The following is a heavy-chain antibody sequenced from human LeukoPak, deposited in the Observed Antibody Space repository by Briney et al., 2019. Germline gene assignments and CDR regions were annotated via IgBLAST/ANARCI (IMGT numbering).Heavy chain of an antibody. CDR2: ISGSGGST. CDR3: AKARHCTTATCASAAFDA. D-gene: IGHD2-8*01. Sequence: GGSLRLSCAASGFTFSSYAMSWVRQAPGKGLEWVSAISGSGGSTYYADSVRGRFPISRDNLQNTVFLQMNNLRPEDTAVYYCAKARHCTTATCASAAFDAWGQGTMVTVSS. CDR1: GFTFSSYA. J-gene: IGHJ3*01. V-gene: IGHV3-23*01.